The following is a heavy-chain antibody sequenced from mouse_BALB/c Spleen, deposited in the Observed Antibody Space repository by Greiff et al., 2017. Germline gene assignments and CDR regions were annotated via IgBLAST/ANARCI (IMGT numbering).Heavy chain of an antibody. CDR1: GYTFTNYW. CDR3: ALNFYFDY. D-gene: IGHD1-3*01. V-gene: IGHV1S81*02. J-gene: IGHJ2*01. CDR2: INPSNGRT. Sequence: VQPQQPGAELVKPGASVKLSCKASGYTFTNYWMHWVKQRPGQGLEWIGEINPSNGRTNYNEKFKSKATLTVDKSTSTAYMQLSSLTSEDSAVYYCALNFYFDYWGQGTTLTVSS.